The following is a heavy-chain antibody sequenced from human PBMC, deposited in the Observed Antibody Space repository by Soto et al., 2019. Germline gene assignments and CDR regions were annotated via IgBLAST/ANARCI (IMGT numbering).Heavy chain of an antibody. V-gene: IGHV3-23*01. CDR2: ISGSGGRT. J-gene: IGHJ3*02. D-gene: IGHD5-12*01. CDR1: GFTFSSYA. Sequence: GVLRLSCAASGFTFSSYAMAWVRQAPGKGLKWVSVISGSGGRTYSADSVKGRFTISRDDSKNTVYLQMNSLRAEDTAVYYCAKVVGYSGYRDAFDIWGQGTMVTVSS. CDR3: AKVVGYSGYRDAFDI.